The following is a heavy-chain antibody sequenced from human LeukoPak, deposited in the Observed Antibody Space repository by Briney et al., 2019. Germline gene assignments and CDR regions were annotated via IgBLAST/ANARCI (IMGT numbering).Heavy chain of an antibody. J-gene: IGHJ5*02. CDR1: GFTFDDYA. CDR2: ISWNSGSI. D-gene: IGHD3-22*01. CDR3: AKAYYYDSSGFWFDP. V-gene: IGHV3-9*01. Sequence: PGRSLRLSCAASGFTFDDYAMHWVRQAPGKGLEWVSGISWNSGSIGYVDSVKGRFTISRANAKNSLYLQMNSLRAEDTALYYCAKAYYYDSSGFWFDPWGQGTLVTVSS.